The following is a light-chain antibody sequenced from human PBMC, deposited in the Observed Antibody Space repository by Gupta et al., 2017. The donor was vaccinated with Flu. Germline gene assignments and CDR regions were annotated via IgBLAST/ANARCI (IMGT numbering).Light chain of an antibody. CDR3: QQYAGSPPT. CDR1: QSVNNSY. CDR2: GAA. V-gene: IGKV3-20*01. Sequence: PGERATLSCRASQSVNNSYLAWYQQRPGQPPRLLIYGAATRAADTPDRFRGSGSGTDFTLPISRLDPEDFAIYFCQQYAGSPPTFGPGAKVDIK. J-gene: IGKJ1*01.